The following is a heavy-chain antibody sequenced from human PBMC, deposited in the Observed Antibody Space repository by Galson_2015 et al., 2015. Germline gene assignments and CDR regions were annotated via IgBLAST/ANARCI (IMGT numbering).Heavy chain of an antibody. CDR2: ISDSGGHT. J-gene: IGHJ4*02. CDR1: GFTFSGYA. V-gene: IGHV3-23*01. CDR3: AFPLTGRGYGYEY. Sequence: ALRLSCAASGFTFSGYAMNWVSQVPGKGPEWVAGISDSGGHTYYADNVKGRFTISRDNSKNTLYLQMNSLGAEDTALYYCAFPLTGRGYGYEYWGQGTLVAVSS. D-gene: IGHD6-25*01.